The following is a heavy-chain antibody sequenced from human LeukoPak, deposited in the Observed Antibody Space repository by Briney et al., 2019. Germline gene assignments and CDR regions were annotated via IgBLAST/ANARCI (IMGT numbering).Heavy chain of an antibody. D-gene: IGHD6-19*01. Sequence: PGGSLRLSCAVSGFPFSVYEMNWVRQAPGKGLEWVSNIASNGTTIYYADSVKGRFSISRDNAMSSLYLQMNSLRVEDTAVYYCALLAVASDFDYWGQGALVTVSS. CDR2: IASNGTTI. J-gene: IGHJ4*02. V-gene: IGHV3-48*03. CDR3: ALLAVASDFDY. CDR1: GFPFSVYE.